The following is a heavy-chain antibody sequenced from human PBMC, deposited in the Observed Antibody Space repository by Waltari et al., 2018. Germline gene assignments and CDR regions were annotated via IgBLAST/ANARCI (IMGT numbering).Heavy chain of an antibody. CDR3: TRGGRSPQNY. V-gene: IGHV3-49*04. D-gene: IGHD3-16*01. CDR1: GFTFGAYA. Sequence: EVQLVESGGGLVQPGRSLRLSCTASGFTFGAYAMSWVREAPGKGLEWVGFIRSKAYGGTTEYAASVKGRFTISRDDSKSIAYLQMNSLKTEDTAVYYCTRGGRSPQNYWGQGTLVTVSS. CDR2: IRSKAYGGTT. J-gene: IGHJ4*02.